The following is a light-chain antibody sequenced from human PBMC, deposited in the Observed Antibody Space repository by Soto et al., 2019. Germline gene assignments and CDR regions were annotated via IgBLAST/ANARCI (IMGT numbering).Light chain of an antibody. Sequence: EIVMTQSPATLSVSPGERATLSCRASQSINSNLAWYQQKPGQAPRLLIYGASTRATGIPATFSGSGSGTEFTPTISSLQSEDFAVYYCQQYNNWPFTFGPGTKVDIK. CDR2: GAS. J-gene: IGKJ3*01. V-gene: IGKV3-15*01. CDR3: QQYNNWPFT. CDR1: QSINSN.